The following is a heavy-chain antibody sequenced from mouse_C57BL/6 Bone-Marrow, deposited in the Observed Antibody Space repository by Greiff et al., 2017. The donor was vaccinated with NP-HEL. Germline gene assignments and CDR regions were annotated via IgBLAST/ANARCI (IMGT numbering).Heavy chain of an antibody. CDR1: GFTFSSYA. CDR3: AREQGTHIDY. Sequence: EVQVVESGGGLVKPGGSLKLSCAASGFTFSSYAMSWVRQTPEKRLEWVGTISDGGGYTYYPDNVKGRFTFSRDNAKNNLYLQRSNLKSEDTAIYDSAREQGTHIDYWGQGTTLTVSS. D-gene: IGHD3-3*01. V-gene: IGHV5-4*01. CDR2: ISDGGGYT. J-gene: IGHJ2*01.